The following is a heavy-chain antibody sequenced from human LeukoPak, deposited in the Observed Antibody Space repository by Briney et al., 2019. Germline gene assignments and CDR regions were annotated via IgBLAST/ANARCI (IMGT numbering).Heavy chain of an antibody. J-gene: IGHJ4*02. CDR3: AKDKLSTDFWSGYYLDY. V-gene: IGHV3-43D*04. CDR2: ISWDGGST. CDR1: GFTFDDYA. Sequence: GGSLRLSCAASGFTFDDYAMHWVRQAPGKGLEWVSLISWDGGSTYYADSVKGRFTISRDNSKNSLYLQMNSLRAEDTALYYCAKDKLSTDFWSGYYLDYWGQGTLVTVSP. D-gene: IGHD3-3*01.